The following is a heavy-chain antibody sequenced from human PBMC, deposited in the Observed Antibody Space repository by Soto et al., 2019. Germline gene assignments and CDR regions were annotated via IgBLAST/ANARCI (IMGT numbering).Heavy chain of an antibody. CDR1: GGSPSVYY. CDR2: IYNTGSA. D-gene: IGHD4-17*01. J-gene: IGHJ4*02. Sequence: SETLSLTCTISGGSPSVYYWSWIRQPPGKGLEWLGYIYNTGSAYYNPSLKSRVTISVDRSKNQFSLKLSSVTAADTAVYYCATSNYGDGYYFDYWGQGTLVTVSS. CDR3: ATSNYGDGYYFDY. V-gene: IGHV4-4*09.